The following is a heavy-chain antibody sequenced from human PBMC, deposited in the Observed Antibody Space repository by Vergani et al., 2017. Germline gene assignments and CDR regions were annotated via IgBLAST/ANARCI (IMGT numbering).Heavy chain of an antibody. D-gene: IGHD2-2*01. CDR1: GFTFSSYG. CDR3: AKDRRVGYCSSTSCYYYYYMDV. CDR2: ISYDGSNK. Sequence: QVQLVESGGGVVQPGRSLRLSCAASGFTFSSYGMHWVRQAPGKGLEWVAVISYDGSNKYYADSVKGRFTISRDNSKNTLYLQMNSLRVEDTAEYYCAKDRRVGYCSSTSCYYYYYMDVWGKGTTVTVSS. V-gene: IGHV3-30*18. J-gene: IGHJ6*03.